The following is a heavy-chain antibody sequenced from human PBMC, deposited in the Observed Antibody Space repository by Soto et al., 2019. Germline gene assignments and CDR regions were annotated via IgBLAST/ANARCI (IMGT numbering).Heavy chain of an antibody. V-gene: IGHV3-15*01. CDR1: GFTFSNAW. J-gene: IGHJ4*02. CDR2: IKSKTDGGTT. D-gene: IGHD6-6*01. Sequence: GGSLRLYCAASGFTFSNAWMSWVRQAPGKGLEWVGRIKSKTDGGTTDYAAPVKGRFTISRDDSKNTLYLQMNSLKTEDTAVYYCTTCIAARPGKGCYFDYWGQGTLVTVSS. CDR3: TTCIAARPGKGCYFDY.